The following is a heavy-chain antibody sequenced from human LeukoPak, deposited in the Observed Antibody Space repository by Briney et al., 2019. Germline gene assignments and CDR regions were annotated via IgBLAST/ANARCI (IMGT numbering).Heavy chain of an antibody. CDR2: IKGDGGDK. Sequence: GGSLRLSCVTSGLTFSKSWMTCVRQAPGKGLQRVAHIKGDGGDKYYVDSVKGRFTISRDNGKTSVYLQMNSLRAEDTAVYYCATWSSGWQFDYWGQGTLVSVSS. CDR3: ATWSSGWQFDY. J-gene: IGHJ4*02. CDR1: GLTFSKSW. D-gene: IGHD6-19*01. V-gene: IGHV3-7*05.